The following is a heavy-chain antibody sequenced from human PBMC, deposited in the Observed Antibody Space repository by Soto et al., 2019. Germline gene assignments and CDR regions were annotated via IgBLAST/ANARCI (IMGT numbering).Heavy chain of an antibody. V-gene: IGHV1-69*01. CDR3: ARDNSDSSGYAAPTAYYYYGMDV. Sequence: GQEHEGMGGIIPIFGTANYAQKFQSRATITADESTSTAYMELSSLRSEDTAVYYCARDNSDSSGYAAPTAYYYYGMDVWGQGTTVTVSS. CDR2: IIPIFGTA. J-gene: IGHJ6*02. D-gene: IGHD3-22*01.